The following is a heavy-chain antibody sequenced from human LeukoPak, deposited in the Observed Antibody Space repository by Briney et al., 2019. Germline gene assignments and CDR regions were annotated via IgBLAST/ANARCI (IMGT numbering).Heavy chain of an antibody. CDR1: GFTFSSYS. Sequence: PGGSLRLSCAASGFTFSSYSMNWVRKAPGKGLEWVSYISSSSSTIYYADSVKGRFTISRDNAKNSLYLQMNSLRAEDTAVYYCARDKSSWYDYYYMDVWGKGTTVTVSS. J-gene: IGHJ6*03. V-gene: IGHV3-48*01. D-gene: IGHD6-13*01. CDR2: ISSSSSTI. CDR3: ARDKSSWYDYYYMDV.